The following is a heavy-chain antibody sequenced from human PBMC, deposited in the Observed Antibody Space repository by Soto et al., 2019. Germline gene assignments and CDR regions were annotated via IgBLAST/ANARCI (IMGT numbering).Heavy chain of an antibody. CDR1: GGTFSSYA. J-gene: IGHJ4*02. CDR2: IVPIIATA. CDR3: AREGRVRGAYYFDY. V-gene: IGHV1-69*12. Sequence: QVQLVQSGAEVKKPGYSLKVSCKAFGGTFSSYAISCVRQAPGQGLEWMGGIVPIIATANYAQKFQGRVKIIADESRSTAYMELSSLRSEDTAVYYCAREGRVRGAYYFDYWGQGTLVTVSS. D-gene: IGHD3-10*01.